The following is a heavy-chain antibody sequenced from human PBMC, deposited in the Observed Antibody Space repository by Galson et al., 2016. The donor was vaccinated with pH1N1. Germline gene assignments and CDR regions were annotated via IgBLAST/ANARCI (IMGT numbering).Heavy chain of an antibody. V-gene: IGHV3-30*18. Sequence: LRLSCAASGFTFSDYAMHWVRQAPGKGLEWVAIMSYVGNNKYYADSVKGRFAISRDNSKNTLYLQMNSLRAEDTAVYYCAKLASYSTSSVASYFDSWGQGTLVTVSS. D-gene: IGHD6-6*01. CDR3: AKLASYSTSSVASYFDS. CDR1: GFTFSDYA. J-gene: IGHJ4*02. CDR2: MSYVGNNK.